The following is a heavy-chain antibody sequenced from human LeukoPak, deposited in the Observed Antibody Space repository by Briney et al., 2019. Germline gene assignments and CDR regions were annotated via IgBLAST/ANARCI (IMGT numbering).Heavy chain of an antibody. D-gene: IGHD6-19*01. Sequence: KPGGSLRLSCAASGFTFSSYSMNWVRQAPGKGLEWVSSISSSSSYIYYADSVKGRFTISRDNAKNSLYLRMNSLRAEDTAVYYCASSPAVAGTGRGQGTLVTVSS. CDR2: ISSSSSYI. CDR3: ASSPAVAGTG. CDR1: GFTFSSYS. V-gene: IGHV3-21*01. J-gene: IGHJ4*02.